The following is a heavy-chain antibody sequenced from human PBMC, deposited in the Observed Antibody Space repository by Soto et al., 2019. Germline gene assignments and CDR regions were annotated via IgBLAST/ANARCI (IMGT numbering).Heavy chain of an antibody. Sequence: SVKVSCKASGGTFSSYAISRVRQAPGQGLEWLGTIVPVFPSVYYAPRFQGRLTITADGSTDTVYMMLTSLKSEDTAVYYCAREMPSTAAAYFYYGLNVWGQGTSVTVSS. CDR3: AREMPSTAAAYFYYGLNV. CDR2: IVPVFPSV. J-gene: IGHJ6*02. V-gene: IGHV1-69*13. CDR1: GGTFSSYA. D-gene: IGHD6-13*01.